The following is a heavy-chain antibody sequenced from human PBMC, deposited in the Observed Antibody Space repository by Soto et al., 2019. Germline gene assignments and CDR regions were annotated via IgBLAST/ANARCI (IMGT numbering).Heavy chain of an antibody. V-gene: IGHV3-48*01. D-gene: IGHD6-13*01. J-gene: IGHJ5*02. CDR1: GFTFSSYS. CDR2: ISSSSSTI. Sequence: GGSLRLSCAASGFTFSSYSMNWVRQAPGKGLEWVSYISSSSSTIYYADSVKGRSTISRDNAKNSLYLQMNSLRAEDTAVYYCARHPERIAQIGWFGPWGQGTLVTVSS. CDR3: ARHPERIAQIGWFGP.